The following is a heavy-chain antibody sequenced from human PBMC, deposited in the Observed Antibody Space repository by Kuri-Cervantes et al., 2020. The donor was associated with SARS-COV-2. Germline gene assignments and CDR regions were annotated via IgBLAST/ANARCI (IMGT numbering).Heavy chain of an antibody. V-gene: IGHV3-33*01. Sequence: GGSLRLSCAASGLTFSSYAMHWVRQAPGKGLEWVAVIWYDGSNKYHADSVKGRFTISRDNSKNTLYLQMNSLRAEDTAVYYCARSLYGGTSWYYGMDVWGQGTTVTVSS. CDR3: ARSLYGGTSWYYGMDV. J-gene: IGHJ6*02. CDR1: GLTFSSYA. D-gene: IGHD4-23*01. CDR2: IWYDGSNK.